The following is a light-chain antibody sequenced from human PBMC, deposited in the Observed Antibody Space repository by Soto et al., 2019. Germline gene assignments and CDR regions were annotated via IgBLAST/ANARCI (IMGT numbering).Light chain of an antibody. J-gene: IGKJ1*01. V-gene: IGKV1-5*01. CDR3: QQYNSYRT. Sequence: DIQMTQSPSTLSASVGDRVTITCRARQSISIWLAWYQQKPGKAPKLLIYDASILESVVPSRFSGSGSGTEFTLTISSLQPDDFATYYCQQYNSYRTFGQGTKVEIK. CDR1: QSISIW. CDR2: DAS.